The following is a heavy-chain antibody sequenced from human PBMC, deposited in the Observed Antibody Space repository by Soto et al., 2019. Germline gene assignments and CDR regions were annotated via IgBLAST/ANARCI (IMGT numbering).Heavy chain of an antibody. V-gene: IGHV3-30*18. CDR3: AKEGGITGKEYYYYYYGMNV. D-gene: IGHD1-20*01. Sequence: GGSLRLSCAASGFTFSSYGMHWVRQAPGKGLEWVAVISYDGSNKYYADSVKGRFTISRDNSKNTLYLQMNSLRAEETAVNYCAKEGGITGKEYYYYYYGMNVWGQGTTVTVSS. CDR2: ISYDGSNK. CDR1: GFTFSSYG. J-gene: IGHJ6*02.